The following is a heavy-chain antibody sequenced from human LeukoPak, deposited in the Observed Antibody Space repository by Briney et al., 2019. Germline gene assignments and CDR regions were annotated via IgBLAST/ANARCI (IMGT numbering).Heavy chain of an antibody. J-gene: IGHJ3*02. D-gene: IGHD3-16*01. CDR3: ARGAFGGVPDAFDI. Sequence: GGTLRLSCAASGFSFGNYGMSWVRQAPGKGLEWVSAISGSGGSTYYADSVKGRFTISRDNSKNTLYLQMNSLRAEDTAVYYCARGAFGGVPDAFDIWGQGTMVTVSS. V-gene: IGHV3-23*01. CDR1: GFSFGNYG. CDR2: ISGSGGST.